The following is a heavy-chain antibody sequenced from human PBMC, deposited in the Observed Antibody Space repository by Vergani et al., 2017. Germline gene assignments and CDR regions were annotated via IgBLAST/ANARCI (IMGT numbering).Heavy chain of an antibody. J-gene: IGHJ5*02. V-gene: IGHV1-69*01. D-gene: IGHD2-2*01. Sequence: QVQLVQSGAEVKKPGSSVKVSCKASGGTFSSYAISWVRQAPGQGLEWMGGIIPIFGTANYAQKFQGRVTITADESKSTAYMELSSLRSEDTAVYYCARNPHDCSSTSCYLVFWFDPWGQGTLVTVSS. CDR1: GGTFSSYA. CDR2: IIPIFGTA. CDR3: ARNPHDCSSTSCYLVFWFDP.